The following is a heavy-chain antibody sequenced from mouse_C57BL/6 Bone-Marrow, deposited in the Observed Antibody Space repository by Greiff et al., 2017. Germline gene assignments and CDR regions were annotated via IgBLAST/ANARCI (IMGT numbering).Heavy chain of an antibody. CDR1: GYAFTNYL. Sequence: QVQLKESGAELVRPGTSVKVSCKASGYAFTNYLIEWVKQRPGQGLEWIGVINPGSGGTNYNEKFKGKATLTADKSSSTAYMQLSSLTSEDSAVYFCARALTGGDYWGQDTTLTVSS. J-gene: IGHJ2*01. D-gene: IGHD4-1*01. V-gene: IGHV1-54*01. CDR2: INPGSGGT. CDR3: ARALTGGDY.